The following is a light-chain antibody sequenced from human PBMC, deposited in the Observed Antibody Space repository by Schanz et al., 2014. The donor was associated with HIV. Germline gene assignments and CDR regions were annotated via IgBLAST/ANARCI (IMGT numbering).Light chain of an antibody. V-gene: IGLV2-14*02. CDR2: EGS. CDR3: QSYDSSLSGWV. CDR1: SADVGSYDL. J-gene: IGLJ3*02. Sequence: QSALTQPASVSGSPGQSITISCTGTSADVGSYDLVSWYQQHPGKAPKLLIYEGSKRPSGVSNRFSGYKSGNTASLTISGLQAEDEADYYCQSYDSSLSGWVFGGGTKLTVL.